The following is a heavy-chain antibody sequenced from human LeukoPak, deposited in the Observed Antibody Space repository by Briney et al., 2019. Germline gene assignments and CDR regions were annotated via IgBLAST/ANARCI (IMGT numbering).Heavy chain of an antibody. CDR1: GFTFSSYA. CDR2: ISGSGGST. V-gene: IGHV3-23*01. CDR3: VKTYYDSSGYYEDY. J-gene: IGHJ4*02. D-gene: IGHD3-22*01. Sequence: GGSLRLSCAASGFTFSSYAMSWVRQAPGKGLEWVSAISGSGGSTYYADSVKGRFTISRDNSKNTLYLQMNSLRAKDTAVYYCVKTYYDSSGYYEDYWGQGTLVTVSS.